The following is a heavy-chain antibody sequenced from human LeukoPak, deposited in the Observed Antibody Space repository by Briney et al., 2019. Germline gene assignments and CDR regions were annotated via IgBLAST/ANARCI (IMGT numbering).Heavy chain of an antibody. Sequence: GGSLRLSCAASGFTFSSYGMSWVRQAPGKGLEWVSAISGSGGSTYYADSVKGRFTISRDNSKNTLYLQMNSLRAEDTAVYYCARDTLGEGEDANYAVYYFDYWGQGTVVTVSS. V-gene: IGHV3-23*01. J-gene: IGHJ4*02. D-gene: IGHD4/OR15-4a*01. CDR2: ISGSGGST. CDR3: ARDTLGEGEDANYAVYYFDY. CDR1: GFTFSSYG.